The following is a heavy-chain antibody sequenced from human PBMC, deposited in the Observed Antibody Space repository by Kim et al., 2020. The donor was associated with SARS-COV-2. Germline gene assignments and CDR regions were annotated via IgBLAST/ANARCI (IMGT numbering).Heavy chain of an antibody. CDR3: AKDIWDYSGMDA. Sequence: YGDSVKGRLNTSRDRSMNALYLQMNSLSPGDTAIYYCAKDIWDYSGMDAWGQGTTVTVSS. V-gene: IGHV3-23*01. J-gene: IGHJ6*02. D-gene: IGHD3-16*01.